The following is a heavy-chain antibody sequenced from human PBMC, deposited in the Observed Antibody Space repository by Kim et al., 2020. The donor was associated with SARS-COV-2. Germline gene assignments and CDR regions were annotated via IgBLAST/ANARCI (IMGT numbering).Heavy chain of an antibody. CDR1: GFTFSSYG. J-gene: IGHJ3*02. CDR3: ARDRLTNVRGVISAFDI. V-gene: IGHV3-33*01. Sequence: GGSLRLSCAASGFTFSSYGMHWVRQAPGKGLEWVAVIWYDGSNKYYADSVKGRFTISRDNSKNTLYLQMNSLRAEDTAVYYCARDRLTNVRGVISAFDIWGQGTMVTVSS. D-gene: IGHD3-10*02. CDR2: IWYDGSNK.